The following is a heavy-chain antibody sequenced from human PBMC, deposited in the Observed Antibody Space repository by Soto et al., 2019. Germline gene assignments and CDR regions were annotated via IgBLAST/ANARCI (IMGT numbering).Heavy chain of an antibody. V-gene: IGHV1-8*01. CDR2: MNPNRGNT. CDR3: AREKSYGMDV. Sequence: QVQLVQSGAEVKKPGASVKVSCKASGYTFTSYDINWVRQATGQGLERMGWMNPNRGNTGYAQTFQGRGSMTRNTSISTAYMELSSLRSEGTAVYYCAREKSYGMDVWGQGTTVTVSS. J-gene: IGHJ6*02. CDR1: GYTFTSYD.